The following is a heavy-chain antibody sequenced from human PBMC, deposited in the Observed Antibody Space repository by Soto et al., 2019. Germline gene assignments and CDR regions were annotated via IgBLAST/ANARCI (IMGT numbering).Heavy chain of an antibody. CDR2: ISGSGGTT. V-gene: IGHV3-23*01. CDR3: AKPPYSSSSYYYYGMDV. D-gene: IGHD6-6*01. CDR1: GFTFRSYD. J-gene: IGHJ6*02. Sequence: EVQLLESGGGLVQPGGSLRLSCAASGFTFRSYDMTWVRQAPGKGREWVSAISGSGGTTYHADSVKGRFTISRDNSKNTLYLQMNSLRAEDAAVYYCAKPPYSSSSYYYYGMDVWGQGTTVTVSS.